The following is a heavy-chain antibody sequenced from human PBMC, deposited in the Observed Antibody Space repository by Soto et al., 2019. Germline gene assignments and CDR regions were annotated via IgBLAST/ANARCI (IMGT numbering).Heavy chain of an antibody. CDR1: GGSFTNHY. V-gene: IGHV4-59*11. J-gene: IGHJ6*02. CDR3: ARGGEGLDV. Sequence: SETLSLTCTVSGGSFTNHYWSWVRQAPGKGLEWIGYIHYSGAAKYSTSLQSRASLSVDTSKRQVFLRLTSVAAEDTAIYFCARGGEGLDVWGQGTTVTVSS. D-gene: IGHD3-16*01. CDR2: IHYSGAA.